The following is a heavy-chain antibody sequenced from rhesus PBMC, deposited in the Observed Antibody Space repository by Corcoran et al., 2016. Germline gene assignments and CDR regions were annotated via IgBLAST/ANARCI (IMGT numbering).Heavy chain of an antibody. CDR2: ISYSGST. D-gene: IGHD2-15*01. J-gene: IGHJ4*01. Sequence: QLQLQESGPGLVKPSETLSLTCAVSGYSISSGYGWSWIRQPPGKGLEWYVYISYSGSTSYTPALTSRVTISRDTSKNQFSLKLSSVTAADTAVYYCARASSSRPIDYWGQGVLVTVSS. CDR3: ARASSSRPIDY. CDR1: GYSISSGYG. V-gene: IGHV4-122*02.